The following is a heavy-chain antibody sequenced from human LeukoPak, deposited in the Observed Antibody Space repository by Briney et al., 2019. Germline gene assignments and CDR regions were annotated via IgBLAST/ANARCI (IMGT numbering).Heavy chain of an antibody. D-gene: IGHD1-26*01. V-gene: IGHV1-8*01. Sequence: ASVKVSCKASGYTFTTYDINWVRQATGQGLEFMGWMNPNTGDTGNAQKFQGRVTMTRNTSISTAYLELSSLRPEDTAIYYCVTGAPWDWGQGTLIAVS. CDR2: MNPNTGDT. CDR3: VTGAPWD. CDR1: GYTFTTYD. J-gene: IGHJ4*02.